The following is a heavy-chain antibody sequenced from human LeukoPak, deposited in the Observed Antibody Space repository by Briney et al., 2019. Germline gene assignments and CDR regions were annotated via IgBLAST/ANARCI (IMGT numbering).Heavy chain of an antibody. D-gene: IGHD4-23*01. V-gene: IGHV4-39*01. J-gene: IGHJ4*02. CDR3: ARTNYGGNPDY. Sequence: PSETLSLTCTVSGGSISSYYWGWIRQPPGKGLEWIGSIYYSGSTYYNPSLKSRVTISVDTSKNQFSLKLSSVTASDTAVYYCARTNYGGNPDYWGQGTLVTVSS. CDR2: IYYSGST. CDR1: GGSISSYY.